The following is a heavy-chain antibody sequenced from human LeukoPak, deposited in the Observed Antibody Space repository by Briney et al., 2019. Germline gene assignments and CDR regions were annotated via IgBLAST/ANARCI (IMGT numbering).Heavy chain of an antibody. Sequence: SVKVSCKASGGTFSSYAISWVRLAPGQGLEWMGRIVPIFGTTNYAQKFQGRVTITTDESTSTAYMELTSLRSEDTAVYYCARDQGYGAYGLDYWGQGTLVTVSS. J-gene: IGHJ4*02. CDR3: ARDQGYGAYGLDY. D-gene: IGHD4/OR15-4a*01. CDR1: GGTFSSYA. V-gene: IGHV1-69*05. CDR2: IVPIFGTT.